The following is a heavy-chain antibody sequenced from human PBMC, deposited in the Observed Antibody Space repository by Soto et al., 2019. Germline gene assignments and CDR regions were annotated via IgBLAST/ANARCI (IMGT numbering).Heavy chain of an antibody. CDR2: ISYDGSNK. D-gene: IGHD4-17*01. V-gene: IGHV3-30-3*01. J-gene: IGHJ6*02. Sequence: PGGSLRLSCAASGFTFSSYAMHWVRQAPGKGLEWVAVISYDGSNKYYADSVKGRFTISRDNSKNTLYLQMNSLRAEDTAVYYCARGDYGDPGERDDKYYYYYYGMDVWGQGTTVTVSS. CDR1: GFTFSSYA. CDR3: ARGDYGDPGERDDKYYYYYYGMDV.